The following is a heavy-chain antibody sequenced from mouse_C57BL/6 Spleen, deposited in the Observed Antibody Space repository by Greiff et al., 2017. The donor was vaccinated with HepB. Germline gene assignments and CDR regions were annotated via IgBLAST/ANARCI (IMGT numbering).Heavy chain of an antibody. V-gene: IGHV14-3*01. J-gene: IGHJ1*03. CDR1: GFNIKNTY. CDR3: ASSYYYGSSYGWYFDV. D-gene: IGHD1-1*01. CDR2: IDPANGNT. Sequence: VQLQQSVAELVRPGASVKLSCTASGFNIKNTYMHWVKQRPEQGLEWIGRIDPANGNTKYAPKFQGKATITADTSSNTAYLQLSSLTSEDPAIYYCASSYYYGSSYGWYFDVWGTGTTVTVSS.